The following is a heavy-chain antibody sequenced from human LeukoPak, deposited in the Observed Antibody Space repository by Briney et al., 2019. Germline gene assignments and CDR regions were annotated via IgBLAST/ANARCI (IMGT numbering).Heavy chain of an antibody. J-gene: IGHJ3*02. CDR2: ISYSGNT. Sequence: PSETLSLTCTVSGGSISTTTYFWGWIRQPPGKGLEWIGSISYSGNTYYNPSLKSRVTVSVDTSKNQFSLKLSSVTAADTAVYYCASLYGSGSYYDAFDIWGQGTMVTVSS. CDR3: ASLYGSGSYYDAFDI. D-gene: IGHD3-10*01. CDR1: GGSISTTTYF. V-gene: IGHV4-39*07.